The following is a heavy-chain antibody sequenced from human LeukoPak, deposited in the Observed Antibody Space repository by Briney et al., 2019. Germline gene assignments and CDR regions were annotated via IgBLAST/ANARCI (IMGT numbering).Heavy chain of an antibody. CDR2: IYTSGST. Sequence: SSETLSLTCTVYAGSISNYHWCWIPQPAGKGLEWIGRIYTSGSTNSNPSLQSRVTMSVDTSKNQFSLKLSSVTAADTAVYYCARNPPQWLVPYFDYCGQGTLVTVSS. CDR3: ARNPPQWLVPYFDY. J-gene: IGHJ4*02. V-gene: IGHV4-4*07. CDR1: AGSISNYH. D-gene: IGHD6-19*01.